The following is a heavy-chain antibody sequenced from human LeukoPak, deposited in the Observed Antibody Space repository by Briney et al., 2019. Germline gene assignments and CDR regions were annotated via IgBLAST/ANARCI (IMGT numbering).Heavy chain of an antibody. J-gene: IGHJ6*02. CDR3: ARHGLFGCNDVGCYRSFFYYGMDV. Sequence: GESLKISCKTSGYTFTNYWIGWVRQVPGKGLEWMGIIYPDDSDTRYSPSFQGQVTFSVDKSVNTAYLRWSSLKASDTAIYYCARHGLFGCNDVGCYRSFFYYGMDVWGQGTAVTVSS. CDR1: GYTFTNYW. CDR2: IYPDDSDT. D-gene: IGHD2-15*01. V-gene: IGHV5-51*01.